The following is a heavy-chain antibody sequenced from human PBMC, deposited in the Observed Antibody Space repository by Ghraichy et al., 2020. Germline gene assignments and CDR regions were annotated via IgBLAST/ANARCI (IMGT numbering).Heavy chain of an antibody. J-gene: IGHJ4*02. D-gene: IGHD5-18*01. Sequence: ESLNISCTVSGGSISSSSYYWGWIRQPPGKGPEWIGSIYYSGSTYYNPSLKSRVTISVDTSKNQFSLKLSSVTAADTAVYYCARSNSYGFDYWGQGTLVTVSS. V-gene: IGHV4-39*01. CDR1: GGSISSSSYY. CDR3: ARSNSYGFDY. CDR2: IYYSGST.